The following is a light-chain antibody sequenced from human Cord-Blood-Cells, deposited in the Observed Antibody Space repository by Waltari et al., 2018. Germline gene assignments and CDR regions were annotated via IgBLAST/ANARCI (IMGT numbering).Light chain of an antibody. CDR1: SSDVGSYNL. CDR3: CSYAGSSTWV. CDR2: EGS. J-gene: IGLJ3*02. Sequence: QSALTQPASVSGSPGQSITISCTGTSSDVGSYNLVSWYQQHPGKAPKLMIYEGSKRPSGVSNRFSGSKSGNTASLTISGRQAEDEADYYCCSYAGSSTWVFGGGTKLTAL. V-gene: IGLV2-23*01.